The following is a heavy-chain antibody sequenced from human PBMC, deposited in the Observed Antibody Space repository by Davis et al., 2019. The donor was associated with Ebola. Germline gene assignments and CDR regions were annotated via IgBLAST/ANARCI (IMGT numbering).Heavy chain of an antibody. CDR1: GFTVSSNY. CDR3: ARDLALGNDFAPPLPLYYYGMDV. J-gene: IGHJ6*02. CDR2: ISSNGGST. D-gene: IGHD3-3*01. Sequence: PGGSLRLSCAASGFTVSSNYMSWARQAPGKGLEYVSAISSNGGSTYYADSVKGRFTISRDNSKNTLYLQMSSLRAEDTAVYYCARDLALGNDFAPPLPLYYYGMDVWGQGTTVTVSS. V-gene: IGHV3-64D*08.